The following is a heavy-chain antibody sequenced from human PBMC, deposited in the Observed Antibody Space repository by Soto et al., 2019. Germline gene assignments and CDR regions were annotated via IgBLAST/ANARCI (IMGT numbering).Heavy chain of an antibody. Sequence: SETLSLTCAVSVGSLSSSNWWSWVRQPPGKSMAWLGELFYSGSTKYNPSLSRRATLSPHQSMNLLSLRPSFVTAAETAVYYCAQHGGAPSYRDCSGQAIVVTVS. D-gene: IGHD4-17*01. CDR2: LFYSGST. J-gene: IGHJ4*01. V-gene: IGHV4-4*02. CDR3: AQHGGAPSYRDC. CDR1: VGSLSSSNW.